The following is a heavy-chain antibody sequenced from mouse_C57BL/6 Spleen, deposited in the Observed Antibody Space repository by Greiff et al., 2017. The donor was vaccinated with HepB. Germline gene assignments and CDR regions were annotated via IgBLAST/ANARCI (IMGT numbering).Heavy chain of an antibody. D-gene: IGHD2-4*01. J-gene: IGHJ3*01. CDR2: INPSSGYT. CDR1: GYTFTSYW. V-gene: IGHV1-7*01. CDR3: ARDDYDGFAY. Sequence: QVQLQQSGADLAKPGASVKLSCKASGYTFTSYWMHWVKQRPGQGLEWIGYINPSSGYTKYNQKFKDKAKLTADKSASTAYMQLSSLTYEDSAVYYCARDDYDGFAYWGQGTLVTVAA.